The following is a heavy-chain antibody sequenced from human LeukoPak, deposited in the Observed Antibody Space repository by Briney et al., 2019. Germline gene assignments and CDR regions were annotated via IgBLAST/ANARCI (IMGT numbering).Heavy chain of an antibody. CDR2: IYYSGST. V-gene: IGHV4-39*01. Sequence: SETLSLTCTVSGGSISSSSYYWGWIRQPPGKGLEWIGSIYYSGSTYYNPSLKSRVTISVDTSKNQFSLKLSSVIAADTAVYYCASLPYDFWSGYYYNDYWGQGTLVTVSS. CDR3: ASLPYDFWSGYYYNDY. J-gene: IGHJ4*02. CDR1: GGSISSSSYY. D-gene: IGHD3-3*01.